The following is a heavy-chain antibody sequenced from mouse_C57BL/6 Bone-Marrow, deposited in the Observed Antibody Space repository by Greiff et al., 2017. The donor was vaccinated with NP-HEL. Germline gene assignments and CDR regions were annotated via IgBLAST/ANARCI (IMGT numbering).Heavy chain of an antibody. V-gene: IGHV1-11*01. D-gene: IGHD2-4*01. CDR2: IYPVSGET. Sequence: VQLQQSGAELASPGASVTLSCKASGYTFTDHIMNWVKKRPGQGLEWIGRIYPVSGETKYNQKFMGKATFTVDRSSSTVYLVLNSLTSEDPAVYYSCIYYDHAGFAYWGQGTLVTVSA. J-gene: IGHJ3*01. CDR1: GYTFTDHI. CDR3: CIYYDHAGFAY.